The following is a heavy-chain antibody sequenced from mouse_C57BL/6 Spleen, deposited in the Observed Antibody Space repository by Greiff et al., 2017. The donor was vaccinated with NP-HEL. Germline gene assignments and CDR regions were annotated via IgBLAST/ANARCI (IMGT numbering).Heavy chain of an antibody. CDR1: GYTFTSYW. D-gene: IGHD2-1*01. CDR2: IYPGSGST. V-gene: IGHV1-55*01. CDR3: ARGGNYVRAMDY. J-gene: IGHJ4*01. Sequence: QVQLQQSGAELVKPGASVKMSCKASGYTFTSYWITWVKQRPGQGLEWIGDIYPGSGSTNYNEKFKSKATLTVDTSSSTAYMQLSSLTSEDSAVYDCARGGNYVRAMDYWGQGTSVTVSS.